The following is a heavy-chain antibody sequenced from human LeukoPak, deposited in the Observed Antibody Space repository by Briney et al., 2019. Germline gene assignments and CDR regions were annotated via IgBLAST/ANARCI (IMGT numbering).Heavy chain of an antibody. CDR1: GYTFTGYY. CDR3: ARDRPILRFLEWLPSNYFDY. CDR2: INPNSGGT. D-gene: IGHD3-3*01. J-gene: IGHJ4*02. V-gene: IGHV1-2*02. Sequence: ASVKVSCKASGYTFTGYYMHWVRQAPAQGLEWMGWINPNSGGTNYAQKFQGRVTMTRDTSISTAYMELSRLRSDDTAVYYCARDRPILRFLEWLPSNYFDYWGQGTLVTVSS.